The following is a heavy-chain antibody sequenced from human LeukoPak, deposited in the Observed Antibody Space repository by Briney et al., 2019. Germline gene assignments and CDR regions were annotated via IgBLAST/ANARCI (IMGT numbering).Heavy chain of an antibody. CDR1: GYTFTSYY. CDR3: ANYHSSSWRISSYYGMDV. J-gene: IGHJ6*02. CDR2: INPSGGST. D-gene: IGHD6-13*01. Sequence: ASVKVSCKASGYTFTSYYMHWVRQAPGQGLEWMGIINPSGGSTSYAQKFQGRVTMTRDTSTSTVYMELSSLRAEDTAVYYCANYHSSSWRISSYYGMDVWGQGTTVTVSS. V-gene: IGHV1-46*01.